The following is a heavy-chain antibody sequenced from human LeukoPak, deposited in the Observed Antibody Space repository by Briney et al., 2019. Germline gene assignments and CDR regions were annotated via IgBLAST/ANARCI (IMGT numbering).Heavy chain of an antibody. CDR3: ARALPDDYGYSTSGY. CDR1: GFTFSSYA. V-gene: IGHV3-23*01. CDR2: ISGSGGST. J-gene: IGHJ4*02. D-gene: IGHD5-18*01. Sequence: PGGSLRLSCAASGFTFSSYAMSWVRQAPGKGLEWVSAISGSGGSTYYADSVKGRFTISRDNSKNTLYLQMNSLRAEDTAVYYCARALPDDYGYSTSGYWGQGTLVTVSS.